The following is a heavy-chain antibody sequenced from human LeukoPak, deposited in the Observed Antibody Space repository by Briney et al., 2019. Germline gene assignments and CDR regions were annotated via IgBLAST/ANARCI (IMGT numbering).Heavy chain of an antibody. CDR3: AREKTACGGDCYDS. V-gene: IGHV3-48*03. Sequence: GGSLRLSCAASGFTFSSYEMNWVRQAPGKGLEWVSYISSSGTPIHYADPVKGRFTISRDNAKNSLFLQMNSLRAEDTAVYYCAREKTACGGDCYDSWGQGTLVTVSS. J-gene: IGHJ4*02. D-gene: IGHD2-21*01. CDR2: ISSSGTPI. CDR1: GFTFSSYE.